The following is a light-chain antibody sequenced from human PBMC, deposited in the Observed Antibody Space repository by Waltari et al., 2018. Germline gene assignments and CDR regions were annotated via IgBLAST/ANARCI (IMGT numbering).Light chain of an antibody. Sequence: DIQMTQSPSSLSASVGDRVTITCQASQDISNYLNWYQQKPGKVPKLLIYDASNLETGVPSRFSGSGSGTDFTFTISSLQPEDIATYYCQQYNNWPPWTFGQGTKVEV. CDR2: DAS. CDR3: QQYNNWPPWT. V-gene: IGKV1-33*01. J-gene: IGKJ1*01. CDR1: QDISNY.